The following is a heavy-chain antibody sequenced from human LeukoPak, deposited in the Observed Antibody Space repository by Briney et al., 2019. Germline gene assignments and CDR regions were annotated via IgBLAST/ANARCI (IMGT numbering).Heavy chain of an antibody. V-gene: IGHV7-4-1*01. Sequence: ASVKVSCKASGYTFTSYAMNWVRQAPGQGLEWMGWINTNTGNPTYAQGFTGRFVFSLDTSASTAYLQIRSLKAEDTAVYYCASSIPTRLGSSDYWGQGTLVTVSS. D-gene: IGHD6-6*01. CDR1: GYTFTSYA. CDR3: ASSIPTRLGSSDY. J-gene: IGHJ4*02. CDR2: INTNTGNP.